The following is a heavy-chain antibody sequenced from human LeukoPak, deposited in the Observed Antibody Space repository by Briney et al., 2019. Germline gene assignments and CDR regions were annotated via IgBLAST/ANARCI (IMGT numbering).Heavy chain of an antibody. CDR3: ARDLHLGGSAYDY. J-gene: IGHJ4*02. V-gene: IGHV1-2*06. D-gene: IGHD3-16*01. Sequence: GASVKVSCKASGYTFTGYYMHWVRQAPGQGLEWMGRINPNSGGTNYAQKFQGRVTMTRDTSISTAYMELSRLRSDDTAVYYCARDLHLGGSAYDYWGQGTLVTVSS. CDR1: GYTFTGYY. CDR2: INPNSGGT.